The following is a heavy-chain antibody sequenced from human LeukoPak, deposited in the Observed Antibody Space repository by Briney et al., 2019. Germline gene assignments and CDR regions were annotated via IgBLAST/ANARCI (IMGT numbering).Heavy chain of an antibody. D-gene: IGHD1-26*01. V-gene: IGHV4-30-4*08. CDR2: INHSGST. J-gene: IGHJ4*02. CDR3: ASWEEGDY. CDR1: GGSISSGDYY. Sequence: SQTLSLTCTVSGGSISSGDYYWSWIRQPPGKGLEWIGEINHSGSTNYNPSLKSRVTISVDTSKNQFSLKLSSVTAADTAVYYCASWEEGDYWGQGTLVTVSS.